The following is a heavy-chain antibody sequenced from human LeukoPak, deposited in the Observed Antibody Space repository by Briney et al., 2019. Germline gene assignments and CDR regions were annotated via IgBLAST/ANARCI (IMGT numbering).Heavy chain of an antibody. V-gene: IGHV4-59*01. CDR1: GGSISSYY. D-gene: IGHD6-19*01. Sequence: PSETLSLTCTVSGGSISSYYWSWIRQPPGKGLEWIGYIYYSGSTNYNPSLKSRVTISVDTSKNQFSLKLSSVTAADTAVYYCARDRGSSGWYGYYGMDVWGQGTTVTVSS. CDR2: IYYSGST. J-gene: IGHJ6*02. CDR3: ARDRGSSGWYGYYGMDV.